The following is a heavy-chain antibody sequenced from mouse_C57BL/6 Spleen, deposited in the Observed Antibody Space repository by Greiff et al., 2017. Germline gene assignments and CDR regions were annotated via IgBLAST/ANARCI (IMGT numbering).Heavy chain of an antibody. Sequence: QVQLQQSGPELVKPGASVKISCKASGYSFTSYYIHWVKQRPGQGLEWIGWIYPGSGNTKYNEKFKGKATLTADTSSSTAYMQLSSLTSEDSAVYYCAREGYGRFAYWGQGTLVTVSA. J-gene: IGHJ3*01. CDR3: AREGYGRFAY. CDR2: IYPGSGNT. D-gene: IGHD2-10*02. V-gene: IGHV1-66*01. CDR1: GYSFTSYY.